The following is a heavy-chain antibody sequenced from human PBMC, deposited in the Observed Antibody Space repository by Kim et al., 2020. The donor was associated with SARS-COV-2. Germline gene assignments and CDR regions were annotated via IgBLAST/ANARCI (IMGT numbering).Heavy chain of an antibody. V-gene: IGHV3-20*01. J-gene: IGHJ4*02. D-gene: IGHD3-16*01. CDR3: VRGYAGGPFDL. CDR1: GFTFDDYG. Sequence: EGSLRLSCAASGFTFDDYGMSWVRQAPGKGLEWVSGINRNSDSTGYADSVKGRFTISRDNAKNSLFLQMNSPRAEDTALYHCVRGYAGGPFDLWGQGTLV. CDR2: INRNSDST.